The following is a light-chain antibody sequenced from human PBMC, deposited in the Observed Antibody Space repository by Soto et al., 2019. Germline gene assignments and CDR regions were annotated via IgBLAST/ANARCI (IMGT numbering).Light chain of an antibody. CDR1: QTISSW. CDR2: DAS. CDR3: LQDYNYPRT. V-gene: IGKV1-5*01. J-gene: IGKJ1*01. Sequence: DLQMTQSPSTLSGSVGDRVTITCRASQTISSWLAWYQQKPGKAPKLLIYDASSLESGVPSRFSGSGSGRDFTLTISSLQPEDFATYYCLQDYNYPRTFGQGTKVDIK.